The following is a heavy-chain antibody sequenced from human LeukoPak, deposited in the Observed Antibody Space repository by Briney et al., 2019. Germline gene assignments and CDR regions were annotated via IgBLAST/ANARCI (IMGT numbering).Heavy chain of an antibody. CDR3: AKYITMIVVVITGAFDY. J-gene: IGHJ4*02. D-gene: IGHD3-22*01. CDR1: GFTFSSYA. Sequence: AGGSLRLSCAASGFTFSSYAMSWVRQAPGKGLEWVSAISGSGGSTYYADSVKGRFTISRDNSKNTLYLQMNSLRAEDTAVYYCAKYITMIVVVITGAFDYWGQGTLATVSS. V-gene: IGHV3-23*01. CDR2: ISGSGGST.